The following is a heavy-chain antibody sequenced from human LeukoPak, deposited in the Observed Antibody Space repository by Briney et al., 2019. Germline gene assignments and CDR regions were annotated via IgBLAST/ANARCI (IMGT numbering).Heavy chain of an antibody. CDR3: ARHYSIVVVPAAIFDY. D-gene: IGHD2-2*01. CDR1: GGSISSSSYY. V-gene: IGHV4-39*01. J-gene: IGHJ4*02. CDR2: IYYSGST. Sequence: SETLSLTCTVPGGSISSSSYYWGWIRQPPGKGLEWIGSIYYSGSTYYNPSLKSRVTISVDTSKNQFSLKLSSVTAADTAVYYCARHYSIVVVPAAIFDYWGQGTLVTVSS.